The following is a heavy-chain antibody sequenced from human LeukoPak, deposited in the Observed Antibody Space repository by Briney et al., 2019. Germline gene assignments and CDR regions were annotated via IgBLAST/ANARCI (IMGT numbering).Heavy chain of an antibody. CDR1: GGSISSYY. V-gene: IGHV4-59*01. J-gene: IGHJ4*02. D-gene: IGHD6-13*01. CDR3: ARDPRSSWYDY. CDR2: IYYSGST. Sequence: KSSETLSLTCTVAGGSISSYYWSWIRQPPGKGLEWIGYIYYSGSTNYNPSLKSRVTISVDTSKNQFSLKLSSVTAADTAVYYCARDPRSSWYDYWGQGTLVTVSS.